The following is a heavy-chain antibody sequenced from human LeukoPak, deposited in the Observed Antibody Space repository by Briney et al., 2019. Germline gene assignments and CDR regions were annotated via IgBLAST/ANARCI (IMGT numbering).Heavy chain of an antibody. Sequence: SETLSLTCTVSGGSISSSSYYWGWIRQPPGKGLEWIGSIYYSGSTYYNPSLKSRVTISVDTSKNQFSLKLSSVTAADTAVYFCAKDALRHGDLYYFGYWGQGTSVIVSS. D-gene: IGHD3-3*01. J-gene: IGHJ4*02. CDR2: IYYSGST. V-gene: IGHV4-39*02. CDR1: GGSISSSSYY. CDR3: AKDALRHGDLYYFGY.